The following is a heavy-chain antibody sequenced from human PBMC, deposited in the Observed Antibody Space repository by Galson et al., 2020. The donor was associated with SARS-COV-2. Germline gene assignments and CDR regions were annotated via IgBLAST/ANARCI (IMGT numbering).Heavy chain of an antibody. CDR2: INTNTGNP. CDR3: ARARDRGSYYDILTGSYPYWFDP. D-gene: IGHD3-9*01. Sequence: ASVKVSCKASGYTFTSYAMNWVRQAPGQGLEWMGWINTNTGNPTYAQGFTGRFVFSLDTSVSTAFLQISSLKAEDTAVYYCARARDRGSYYDILTGSYPYWFDPWGQGTLVTVSS. J-gene: IGHJ5*02. V-gene: IGHV7-4-1*02. CDR1: GYTFTSYA.